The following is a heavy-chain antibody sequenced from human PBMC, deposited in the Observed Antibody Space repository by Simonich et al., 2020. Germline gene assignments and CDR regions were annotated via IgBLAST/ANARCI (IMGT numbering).Heavy chain of an antibody. CDR3: ARASRGTWWYYYFDY. D-gene: IGHD2-15*01. CDR1: GYTFTSYG. Sequence: QVQLVQSGAEVKKPGASVKVSCKASGYTFTSYGISWVRQAPGQGLEWMGWNSAYNGNTNYAQKLQGRVTMTTDTTTSTAYMELRSPRSDDTAVYYCARASRGTWWYYYFDYWGQGTLVTVSS. J-gene: IGHJ4*02. CDR2: NSAYNGNT. V-gene: IGHV1-18*01.